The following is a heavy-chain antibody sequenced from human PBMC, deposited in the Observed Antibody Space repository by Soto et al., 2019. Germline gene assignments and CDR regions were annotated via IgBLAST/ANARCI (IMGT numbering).Heavy chain of an antibody. V-gene: IGHV4-34*01. D-gene: IGHD5-18*01. CDR1: GGSFSGYY. CDR3: ARHPNRIQLWLLDYYYGMDV. Sequence: SETLSLTCAVYGGSFSGYYWSWIRQPPGKGLEWIGEINHSGSTNYNPSLKSRVTISVDTSKNQFSLKLSSVTAADTAVYYCARHPNRIQLWLLDYYYGMDVWGQGTTVTVSS. J-gene: IGHJ6*02. CDR2: INHSGST.